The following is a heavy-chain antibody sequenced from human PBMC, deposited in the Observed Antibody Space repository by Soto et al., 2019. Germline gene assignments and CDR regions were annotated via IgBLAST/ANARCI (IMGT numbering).Heavy chain of an antibody. D-gene: IGHD3-10*01. Sequence: PSETLSLTCTVSGGSISSYYWSWIRQPPGKGLEWIGYIYYSGSTNYNPSLKSRVTISVDTSKNQFSLKLNSVTAADTAVYYRASTYYYGSGSYYRPWYYYGMDVWGQGTTVTVSS. CDR1: GGSISSYY. CDR3: ASTYYYGSGSYYRPWYYYGMDV. J-gene: IGHJ6*02. V-gene: IGHV4-59*08. CDR2: IYYSGST.